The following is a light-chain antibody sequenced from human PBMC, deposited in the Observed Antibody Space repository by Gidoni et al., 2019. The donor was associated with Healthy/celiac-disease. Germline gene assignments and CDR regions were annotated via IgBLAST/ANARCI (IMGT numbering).Light chain of an antibody. CDR3: QQYGGSPRYT. Sequence: EMVLTQSPRTLSLSPGERATISCRAGQSVSSSYLAWYQQKPGQAPRLLIYGASSRATGIPDSFSGIGSGTDFTITISRLEPEDFAVYYCQQYGGSPRYTFGQGTKLEIK. CDR2: GAS. J-gene: IGKJ2*01. CDR1: QSVSSSY. V-gene: IGKV3-20*01.